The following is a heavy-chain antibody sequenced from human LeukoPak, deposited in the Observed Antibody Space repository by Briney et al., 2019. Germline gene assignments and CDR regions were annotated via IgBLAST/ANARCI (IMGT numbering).Heavy chain of an antibody. CDR2: IKQDGSEK. Sequence: GGSLRLSCAASGFSFSTYWMSWVRQAPGKGLEWVANIKQDGSEKYYVDSVKGRFTISRDNAKNSLYLQMNNLRAEDTAVYYCATEGGSDSSSSSYWFDPWGQGTLVAVSS. D-gene: IGHD6-6*01. CDR3: ATEGGSDSSSSSYWFDP. V-gene: IGHV3-7*05. CDR1: GFSFSTYW. J-gene: IGHJ5*02.